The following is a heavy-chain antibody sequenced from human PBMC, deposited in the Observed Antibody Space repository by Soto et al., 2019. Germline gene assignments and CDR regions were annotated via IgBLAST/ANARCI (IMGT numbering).Heavy chain of an antibody. V-gene: IGHV1-46*01. D-gene: IGHD2-15*01. J-gene: IGHJ6*02. CDR1: GYAFTSYH. CDR3: AREVVVAIDDSPFYGMDV. Sequence: QVQLVQSGAEVKKPGAPMKVSCKASGYAFTSYHINWVRQAPGQGLEWMGIINPSGGGTTYAQKFRGRVTMTSDTSTSTSYMALGSLRSEDTAVYFCAREVVVAIDDSPFYGMDVWGQGTTVTVSS. CDR2: INPSGGGT.